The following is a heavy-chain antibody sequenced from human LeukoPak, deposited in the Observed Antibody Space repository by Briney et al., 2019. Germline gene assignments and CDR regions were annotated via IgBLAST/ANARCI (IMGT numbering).Heavy chain of an antibody. Sequence: ASVKVSCKASGYTFTGYYMHWVRQAPGQGLEWMGWINPNSGGTNYAQKFQGRVTMTRDTSISTAYMELSRLRSDDTAVYYCARAGYSSGWYPGDYWGQGTLVTAPS. CDR1: GYTFTGYY. J-gene: IGHJ4*02. V-gene: IGHV1-2*02. D-gene: IGHD6-19*01. CDR2: INPNSGGT. CDR3: ARAGYSSGWYPGDY.